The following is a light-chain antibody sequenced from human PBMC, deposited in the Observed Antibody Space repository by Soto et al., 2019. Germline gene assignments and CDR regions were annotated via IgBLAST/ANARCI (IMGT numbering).Light chain of an antibody. V-gene: IGKV1-27*01. CDR1: QGISNY. J-gene: IGKJ3*01. CDR3: QKYSSGPL. Sequence: DIPMTQSPSSLSASVGDRVTITCRASQGISNYIAWYQQKPGKAPKLLIYAASTLQSGVPSRFSGSGSGTDFTLTITSLQPEDVATYSCQKYSSGPLFGPGTKVDIK. CDR2: AAS.